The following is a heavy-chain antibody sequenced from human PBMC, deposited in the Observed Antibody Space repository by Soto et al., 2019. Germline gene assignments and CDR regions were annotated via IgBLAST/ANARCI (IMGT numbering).Heavy chain of an antibody. V-gene: IGHV3-13*05. CDR2: IGTAGDP. CDR1: GFTFSSYD. Sequence: PGGSLRLSCAASGFTFSSYDMHWVRQATGKGLERVSAIGTAGDPYYPGSVKGRFTISRENAKNSLYLQMNSLRAGDTAVYYCARGINYGDAWYFDYWGQGTLVTVSS. J-gene: IGHJ4*02. CDR3: ARGINYGDAWYFDY. D-gene: IGHD4-17*01.